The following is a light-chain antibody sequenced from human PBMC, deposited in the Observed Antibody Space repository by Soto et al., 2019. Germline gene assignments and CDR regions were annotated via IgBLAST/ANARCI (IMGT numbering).Light chain of an antibody. CDR1: QSVSSNY. CDR3: QYYGSSPWT. J-gene: IGKJ1*01. Sequence: EIVLTQSPGTLSLSPGERGTLSCRASQSVSSNYLACYQQKPGQAPRLLIYSAFSRATGIPHRFSSSGSGTDFTLTISRLEPEDFAVYYCQYYGSSPWTFGQGTKVEIK. CDR2: SAF. V-gene: IGKV3-20*01.